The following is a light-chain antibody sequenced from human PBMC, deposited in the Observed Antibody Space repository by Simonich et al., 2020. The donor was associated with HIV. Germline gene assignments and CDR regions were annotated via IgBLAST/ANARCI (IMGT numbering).Light chain of an antibody. CDR3: MQGTLWWT. J-gene: IGKJ1*01. V-gene: IGKV2-28*01. CDR2: LGS. CDR1: QSLLHSNGYNY. Sequence: DIIMTQSPLSLPVTPGEPASISCRSSQSLLHSNGYNYLAWYLQKPGQSPQLRIYLGSTRASGVPDRFSGSGSGTDFTLKISRVEAEDVGIYYCMQGTLWWTFGQGTKVEIK.